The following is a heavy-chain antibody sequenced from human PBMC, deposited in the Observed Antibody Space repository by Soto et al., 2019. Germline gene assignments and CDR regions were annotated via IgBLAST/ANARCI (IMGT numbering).Heavy chain of an antibody. D-gene: IGHD6-6*01. CDR2: MNPNTGYT. CDR3: AKKHSGSSLDY. J-gene: IGHJ4*02. CDR1: GYTFISSD. Sequence: ASVKVSCKTSGYTFISSDINWVRQAPGQGLEWVGLMNPNTGYTESAGKFQDRVTMTRDVPINTAYLELSGLTSEDTAVYFCAKKHSGSSLDYWGQGSLVTVSS. V-gene: IGHV1-8*01.